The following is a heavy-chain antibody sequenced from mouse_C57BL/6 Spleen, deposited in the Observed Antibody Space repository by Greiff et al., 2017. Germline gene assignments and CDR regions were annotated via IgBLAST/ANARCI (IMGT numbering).Heavy chain of an antibody. D-gene: IGHD2-2*01. CDR3: ARRGEDGYDRFAY. CDR1: GFSLSTSGMG. CDR2: IYWDDDK. V-gene: IGHV8-12*01. J-gene: IGHJ3*01. Sequence: QVQLKVSGPGILQSSQTLSLTCSFSGFSLSTSGMGVSWIRQPSGKGLEWLAHIYWDDDKRYNPSLKSRLTISKDTSRNQVFLKITSVDTADTATYYCARRGEDGYDRFAYWGQGTLVTVSA.